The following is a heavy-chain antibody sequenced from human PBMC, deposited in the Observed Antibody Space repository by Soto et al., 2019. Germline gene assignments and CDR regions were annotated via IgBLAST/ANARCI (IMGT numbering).Heavy chain of an antibody. J-gene: IGHJ4*02. CDR1: GGTCVNPG. D-gene: IGHD3-22*01. CDR2: IKSKTDGGTT. V-gene: IGHV3-15*01. CDR3: TTGGPYYYDSSGYYLPLL. Sequence: PGVPKRHPKTAVGGTCVNPGGSWISKDQGKGLEWVGRIKSKTDGGTTDYAAPVKGRFTISRDDSKNTLYLQMNSLKTEDTAVYYCTTGGPYYYDSSGYYLPLLWGQGTLVTVSS.